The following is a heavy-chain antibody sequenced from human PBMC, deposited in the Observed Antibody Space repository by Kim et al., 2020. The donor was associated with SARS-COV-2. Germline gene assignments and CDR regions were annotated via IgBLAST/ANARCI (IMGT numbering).Heavy chain of an antibody. CDR1: GYTFITYW. D-gene: IGHD3-10*02. J-gene: IGHJ3*02. CDR3: ARLTMSGFTTNAFEI. CDR2: FDPSDSYT. Sequence: GESLKISCKGSGYTFITYWISWVRQMPGKGLEWMGRFDPSDSYTNYSPSFQGHVTMSADKSISTAYLQWSSLKASDTAMYYCARLTMSGFTTNAFEIWGQGTMVSVSS. V-gene: IGHV5-10-1*01.